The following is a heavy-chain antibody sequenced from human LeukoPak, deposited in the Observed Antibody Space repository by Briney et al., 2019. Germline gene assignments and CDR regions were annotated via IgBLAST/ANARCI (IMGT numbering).Heavy chain of an antibody. Sequence: SETLSLTCTVSGGSISSHYWSWIRQPPGKGLEWIGYIYYSGSTNYNPSLKSRVTISVDTSKNQFSLKLSSVTAADTAVYYCARDPSGYSGYAYFGYWGQGTLVTVSS. CDR3: ARDPSGYSGYAYFGY. CDR1: GGSISSHY. D-gene: IGHD5-12*01. CDR2: IYYSGST. J-gene: IGHJ4*02. V-gene: IGHV4-59*11.